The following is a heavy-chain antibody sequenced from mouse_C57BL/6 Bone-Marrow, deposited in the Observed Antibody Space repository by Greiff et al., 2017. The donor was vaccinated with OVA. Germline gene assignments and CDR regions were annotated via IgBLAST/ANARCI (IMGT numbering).Heavy chain of an antibody. V-gene: IGHV1-26*01. CDR1: GYTFTDYY. CDR2: INPNNGGT. Sequence: VQLRQSGPELVKPGASVKISCKASGYTFTDYYMNWVKQSHGKSLEWIGDINPNNGGTSYNQKFKGKATLTVDKSSSTAYMELRSLTSEDSAVYYCARNYGNYFYWYFDVWRTGTTVTVSS. J-gene: IGHJ1*03. CDR3: ARNYGNYFYWYFDV. D-gene: IGHD2-1*01.